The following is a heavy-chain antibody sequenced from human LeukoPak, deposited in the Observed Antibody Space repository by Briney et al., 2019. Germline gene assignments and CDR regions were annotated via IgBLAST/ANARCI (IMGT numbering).Heavy chain of an antibody. CDR3: ARDGFEVGSYGYDVDY. D-gene: IGHD5-18*01. V-gene: IGHV3-21*01. CDR2: ISSSSSYI. CDR1: GFTFSSYS. J-gene: IGHJ4*02. Sequence: GGSLRLSCAASGFTFSSYSMNWVRQAPGKGLEWVSSISSSSSYIHYADSVKGRFTISRDNAKNSLYLQMNSLRAEDTAVYYCARDGFEVGSYGYDVDYWGQGTLVTVSS.